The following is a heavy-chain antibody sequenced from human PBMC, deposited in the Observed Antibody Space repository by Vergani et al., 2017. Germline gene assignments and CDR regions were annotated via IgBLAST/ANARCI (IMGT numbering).Heavy chain of an antibody. CDR1: GFSLNTRGVS. J-gene: IGHJ6*03. CDR2: IYWNDDQ. D-gene: IGHD1-7*01. V-gene: IGHV2-5*04. Sequence: QITLKESGPTLVKPTQTLTLTCTFSGFSLNTRGVSVAWIGQPPGQALDWLALIYWNDDQHYSPSLNNRVTITKDTSKNQVVLTMTNMAYGDTGTYYCVYKKTEGGTTGCFYPFYYCYYMDVWGKGTTVTVSS. CDR3: VYKKTEGGTTGCFYPFYYCYYMDV.